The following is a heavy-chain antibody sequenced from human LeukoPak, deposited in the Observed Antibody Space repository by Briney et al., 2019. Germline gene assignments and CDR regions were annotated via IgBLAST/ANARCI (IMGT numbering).Heavy chain of an antibody. V-gene: IGHV3-74*01. Sequence: PGGSLRLSCAASGFTFSSYGMHWVRQAPGKGLVWVSSINSDESSTSYADSVKGRFTISRDNAKNTLYLQMNTLRAEDTAVYYCASLDYWGQGTPVTVSS. CDR2: INSDESST. CDR1: GFTFSSYG. J-gene: IGHJ4*02. CDR3: ASLDY.